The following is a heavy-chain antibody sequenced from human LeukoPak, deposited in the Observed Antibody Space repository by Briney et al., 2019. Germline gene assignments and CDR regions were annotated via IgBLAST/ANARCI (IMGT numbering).Heavy chain of an antibody. Sequence: GGSLRLSCAASGFTFSSYAMHWVRQAPGKGLEWVAVLSYDGSTKYYADSVKGRFTISRDNSKNTLYLQMNSLRDEDTAVYYCAKETLDLWGQGTLVTVST. CDR3: AKETLDL. J-gene: IGHJ5*02. V-gene: IGHV3-30*18. CDR2: LSYDGSTK. CDR1: GFTFSSYA.